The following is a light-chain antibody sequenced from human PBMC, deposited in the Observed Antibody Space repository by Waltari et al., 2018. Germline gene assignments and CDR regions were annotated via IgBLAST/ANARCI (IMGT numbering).Light chain of an antibody. Sequence: EIVLTQSPATLSLSPGDRATLSCRASQNIINFLAWYQQKPGQAPRLLIFDASKRATGIPARFSGRGSGKDFTLTSSSLEPEDFAVYYCHQRRNWPGTFGQGTKVEIK. V-gene: IGKV3-11*01. J-gene: IGKJ1*01. CDR2: DAS. CDR1: QNIINF. CDR3: HQRRNWPGT.